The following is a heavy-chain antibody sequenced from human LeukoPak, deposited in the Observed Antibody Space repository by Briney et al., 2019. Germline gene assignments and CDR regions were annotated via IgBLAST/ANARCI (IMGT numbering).Heavy chain of an antibody. CDR2: IYYSGST. V-gene: IGHV4-61*01. CDR3: ARGWWELLPEGEWFDP. D-gene: IGHD1-26*01. Sequence: PSETLSLTCTVSGGSVSSGSYYWSWIRQPPGKGLEWIGYIYYSGSTNYNPSLKSRVTISVDTSKNQFSLKLSSVTAADTAVYYCARGWWELLPEGEWFDPWGQGTLVTVSS. CDR1: GGSVSSGSYY. J-gene: IGHJ5*02.